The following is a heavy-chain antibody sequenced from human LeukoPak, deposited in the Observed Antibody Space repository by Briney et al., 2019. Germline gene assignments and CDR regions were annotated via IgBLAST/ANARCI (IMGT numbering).Heavy chain of an antibody. CDR3: ASTYSYDSSGYYPFDY. D-gene: IGHD3-22*01. CDR2: ITNNGRNT. CDR1: GFTFSRYA. J-gene: IGHJ4*02. V-gene: IGHV3-64D*06. Sequence: SGGSLRLSCSASGFTFSRYAMHWVRQPPGKGLEYVSAITNNGRNTYYADSVKGRFTISRDNSKNTLYLQMSSLRAEDTAVYYCASTYSYDSSGYYPFDYWGQGTLVTVPS.